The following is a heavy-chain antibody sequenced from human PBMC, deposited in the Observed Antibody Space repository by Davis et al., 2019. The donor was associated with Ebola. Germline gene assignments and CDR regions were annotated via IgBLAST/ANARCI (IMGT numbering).Heavy chain of an antibody. J-gene: IGHJ3*02. Sequence: GESLKISCKGSGYSFTSYWIGWVRQMPGKGLEWMGIIYPGDSDTRYSPSFQGQVTISADKSISTAYLQWSSLKASDTAMYYCARSLELHHDAFDIWGQGTMVTVSS. V-gene: IGHV5-51*01. D-gene: IGHD1-7*01. CDR1: GYSFTSYW. CDR2: IYPGDSDT. CDR3: ARSLELHHDAFDI.